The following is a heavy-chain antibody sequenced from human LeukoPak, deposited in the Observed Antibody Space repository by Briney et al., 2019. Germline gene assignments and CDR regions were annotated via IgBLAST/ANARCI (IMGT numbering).Heavy chain of an antibody. CDR3: ARARDSSGYYSDY. D-gene: IGHD3-22*01. V-gene: IGHV4-59*01. CDR2: IYYSGST. Sequence: PSETLSLTCTVSGGSISSYYWSWIRQPPGKGLEWIGYIYYSGSTNYNPSLKSRVTISVDTSKNQFSLKLSSVTAADTAVYYCARARDSSGYYSDYWGQGTLVTVPS. CDR1: GGSISSYY. J-gene: IGHJ4*02.